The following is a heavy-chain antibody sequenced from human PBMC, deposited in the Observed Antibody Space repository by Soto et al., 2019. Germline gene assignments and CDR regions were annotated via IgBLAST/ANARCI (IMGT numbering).Heavy chain of an antibody. CDR2: INGGRT. Sequence: EVQLLASGGGLVQPGGSLRLSCAASGFTFSRSDMSWVRQAPGKGLEWVSAINGGRTFYGDSVEGRFTVSRDDSKDTLYLQMNSLRVDDTAIYYCATHGWDLWGQGTLVTVSS. D-gene: IGHD6-19*01. CDR1: GFTFSRSD. V-gene: IGHV3-23*01. J-gene: IGHJ5*02. CDR3: ATHGWDL.